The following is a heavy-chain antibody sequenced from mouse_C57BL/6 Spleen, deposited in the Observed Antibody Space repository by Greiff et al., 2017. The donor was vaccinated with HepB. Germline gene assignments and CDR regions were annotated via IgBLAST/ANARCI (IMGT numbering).Heavy chain of an antibody. CDR3: ARSDYDYDRVSFAY. CDR2: INPNNGGT. V-gene: IGHV1-18*01. D-gene: IGHD2-4*01. CDR1: GYTFTDYN. J-gene: IGHJ3*01. Sequence: VQLQQSGPELVKPGASVKIPCKASGYTFTDYNMDWVKQSHGKSLEWIGDINPNNGGTIYNQKFKGKATLTVDKSSSTAYMELRSLTSEDTAVYYCARSDYDYDRVSFAYWGQGTLVTVSA.